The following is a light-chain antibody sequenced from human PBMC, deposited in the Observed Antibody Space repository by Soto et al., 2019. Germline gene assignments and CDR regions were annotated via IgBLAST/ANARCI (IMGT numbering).Light chain of an antibody. V-gene: IGLV7-46*01. Sequence: QSVVTPEPSLTVSPGGTVTLTCGSSTGAVTSGHYPYWFQQKPGQAPRTLIYDTSNKHSWTPARFSGSLLGGKAALTLSGAQPEDEAEYYCLLSYSGARVVFGGGTKLTV. J-gene: IGLJ2*01. CDR2: DTS. CDR3: LLSYSGARVV. CDR1: TGAVTSGHY.